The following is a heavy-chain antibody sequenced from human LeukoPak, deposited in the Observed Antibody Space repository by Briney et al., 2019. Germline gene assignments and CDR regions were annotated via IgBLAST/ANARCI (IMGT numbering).Heavy chain of an antibody. D-gene: IGHD3-10*01. J-gene: IGHJ6*04. CDR3: ARLSRLDYGSGSYDYYYGMDV. Sequence: GESPKISCKGSGYSFTSYWIGWVRQMPGKGLEWMGIIYPGDSDTRYSPSFQGQVTISADKSISTAYLQWSSLKASDTAMYYCARLSRLDYGSGSYDYYYGMDVWGKGTTVTVSS. CDR2: IYPGDSDT. V-gene: IGHV5-51*01. CDR1: GYSFTSYW.